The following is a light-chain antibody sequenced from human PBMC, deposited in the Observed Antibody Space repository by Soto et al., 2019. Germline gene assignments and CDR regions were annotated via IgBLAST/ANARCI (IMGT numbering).Light chain of an antibody. J-gene: IGKJ4*01. CDR3: QQSYSTPLT. Sequence: DIQLSQSPSFLSASVGDRVTITCRASQGIGNFLAWYQHTPGKAPNLLISAASTLQSGVPSRFSGSGSGTEFTLTISSLQPHDFATYYCQQSYSTPLTFGGGTKVDIK. V-gene: IGKV1-9*01. CDR1: QGIGNF. CDR2: AAS.